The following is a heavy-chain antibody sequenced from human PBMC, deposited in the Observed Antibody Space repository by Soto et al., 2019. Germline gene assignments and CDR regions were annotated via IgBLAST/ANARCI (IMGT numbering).Heavy chain of an antibody. CDR1: GGSISSSSYY. Sequence: LSLTCTVSGGSISSSSYYWGWIRQPPGKGLEWVARTRNKANSYTTEYAASVKGRFTVSRDNSQNSLYLQMNSLKTEDTAVYYCAKDQGSSWYEIDYWGQGTLVTVSS. CDR3: AKDQGSSWYEIDY. V-gene: IGHV3-72*01. CDR2: TRNKANSYTT. D-gene: IGHD6-13*01. J-gene: IGHJ4*02.